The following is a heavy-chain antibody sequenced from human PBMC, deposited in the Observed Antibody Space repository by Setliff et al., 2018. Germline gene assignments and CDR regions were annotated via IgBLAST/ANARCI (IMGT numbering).Heavy chain of an antibody. D-gene: IGHD3-10*01. V-gene: IGHV4-4*07. CDR1: GDSISNYY. CDR3: AASRAYTGAVEEWFLPKTFDF. CDR2: FYVTEST. J-gene: IGHJ4*02. Sequence: PSETLSLTCTVSGDSISNYYWNWIRQPAGKGLEWIGRFYVTESTKYNPSLKSRVTLSIDTSKNQFSLKLSSVTAAGAALYYCAASRAYTGAVEEWFLPKTFDFWGQGSPVTVSS.